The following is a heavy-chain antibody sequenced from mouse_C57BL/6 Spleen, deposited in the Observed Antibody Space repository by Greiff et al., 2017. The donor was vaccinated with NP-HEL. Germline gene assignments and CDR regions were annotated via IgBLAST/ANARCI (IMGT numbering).Heavy chain of an antibody. CDR2: IYPGDGDT. D-gene: IGHD3-1*01. CDR3: ARTHSGYFDV. CDR1: GYAFSSYW. Sequence: VKLMESGAELVKPGASVKISCKASGYAFSSYWMNWVKQRPGKGLEWIGQIYPGDGDTNYNGKFKGKATLTADKSSSTAYMQLSSLTSEDSAVYFCARTHSGYFDVWGTGTTVTVSS. J-gene: IGHJ1*03. V-gene: IGHV1-80*01.